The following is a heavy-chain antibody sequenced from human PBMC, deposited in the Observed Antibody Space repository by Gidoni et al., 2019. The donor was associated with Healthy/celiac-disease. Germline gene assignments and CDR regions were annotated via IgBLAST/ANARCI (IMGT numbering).Heavy chain of an antibody. V-gene: IGHV4-4*02. D-gene: IGHD2-2*01. J-gene: IGHJ6*02. Sequence: QVQLQESGPGLVKPSGTLSLTCAVSGGSISSSNWWRWVRQPPGKGLAWIGEIYHSGSTNYNPSLKSRVTISVDKSKNQFSLKLSSVTAADTAVYYCARRRRDIVVVPALFGGGMDVWGQGTTVTVSS. CDR1: GGSISSSNW. CDR3: ARRRRDIVVVPALFGGGMDV. CDR2: IYHSGST.